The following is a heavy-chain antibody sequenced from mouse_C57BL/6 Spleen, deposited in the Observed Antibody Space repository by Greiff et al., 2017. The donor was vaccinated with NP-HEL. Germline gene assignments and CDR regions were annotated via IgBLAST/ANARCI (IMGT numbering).Heavy chain of an antibody. Sequence: QVQLQQSGAELVRPGSSVKLSCKASGYTFTSYWMHWVKQRPIQGLEWIGNIDPSDSETHYNQKFKDKATLTVDKSSSTAYMQLSSLTSEDSAVYYCARGKIYDGYYDYWGQGTTLTVSS. D-gene: IGHD2-3*01. CDR3: ARGKIYDGYYDY. CDR2: IDPSDSET. J-gene: IGHJ2*01. V-gene: IGHV1-52*01. CDR1: GYTFTSYW.